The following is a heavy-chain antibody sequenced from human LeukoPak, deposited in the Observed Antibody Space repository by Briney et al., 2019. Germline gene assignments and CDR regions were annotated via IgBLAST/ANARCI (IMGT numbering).Heavy chain of an antibody. J-gene: IGHJ5*02. D-gene: IGHD6-19*01. V-gene: IGHV4-38-2*01. Sequence: SETLSLTCEVSGYSISSDKYWGWIRQPPGKGLEWIGTIYHTGSTYYNPSLKSRVSIPVDTSKNQFSLRFTSVSAADTAVYYCARSHSGWQGHNNWFDPWGQGTLVTVSS. CDR3: ARSHSGWQGHNNWFDP. CDR2: IYHTGST. CDR1: GYSISSDKY.